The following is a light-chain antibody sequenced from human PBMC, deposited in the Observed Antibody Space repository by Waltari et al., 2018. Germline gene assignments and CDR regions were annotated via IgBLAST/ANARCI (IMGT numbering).Light chain of an antibody. V-gene: IGKV1-9*01. Sequence: DIHLTQSQTILYATVGDRVTITCRASQGISSNLARYPQKPGKDPKHISYRASTLQSGVPSRFSGSESGTDFTLTISSLQPEDFATYYCLQLNSYPRTFGQGTKVEVK. J-gene: IGKJ1*01. CDR2: RAS. CDR1: QGISSN. CDR3: LQLNSYPRT.